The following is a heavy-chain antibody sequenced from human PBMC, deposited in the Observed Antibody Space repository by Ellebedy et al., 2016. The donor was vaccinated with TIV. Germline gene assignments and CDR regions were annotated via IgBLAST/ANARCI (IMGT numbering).Heavy chain of an antibody. D-gene: IGHD2-2*01. V-gene: IGHV1-2*02. CDR1: GYTFTGYY. J-gene: IGHJ4*02. CDR2: INPNSGGT. Sequence: ASVKVSXXASGYTFTGYYMHWVRQAPGQGLEWMGWINPNSGGTNYAQKFQGRVTMTRDTSISTAYMELSRLRSDDTAVYYCARVGVVPAAQKIRFDYWGQGTLVTVSS. CDR3: ARVGVVPAAQKIRFDY.